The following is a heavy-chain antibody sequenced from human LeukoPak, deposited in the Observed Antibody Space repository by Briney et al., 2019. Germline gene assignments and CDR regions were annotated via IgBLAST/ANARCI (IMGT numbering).Heavy chain of an antibody. Sequence: GGSLRLSCAASGFTFSSYGMHWVRQAPGKGLEWVSSISSSSSYIYYADSVKGRFTISRDNAKNSLYLQMNSLRAEDTAVYNCARDAIAAAGFYYFDYWGQGTLVTVSS. D-gene: IGHD6-13*01. CDR1: GFTFSSYG. J-gene: IGHJ4*02. CDR2: ISSSSSYI. CDR3: ARDAIAAAGFYYFDY. V-gene: IGHV3-21*01.